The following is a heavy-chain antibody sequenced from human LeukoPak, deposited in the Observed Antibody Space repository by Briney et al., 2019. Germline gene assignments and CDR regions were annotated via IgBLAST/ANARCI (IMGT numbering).Heavy chain of an antibody. CDR1: GGSISSYY. D-gene: IGHD3-10*01. J-gene: IGHJ5*02. Sequence: TSETLSLTCTVSGGSISSYYWSWIRQPPGKGREWIGYIYYRGSTNYNPSLKSRVTISVDTSKNQFSLKLSSVTAADTAVYYCARGGGRFGELLAWFDPWGQGTLVTVSS. CDR2: IYYRGST. CDR3: ARGGGRFGELLAWFDP. V-gene: IGHV4-59*01.